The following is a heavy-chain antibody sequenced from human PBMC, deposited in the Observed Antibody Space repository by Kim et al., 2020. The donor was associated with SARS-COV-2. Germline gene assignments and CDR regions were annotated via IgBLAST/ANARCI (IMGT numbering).Heavy chain of an antibody. CDR1: GGSISSGGYY. Sequence: SETLSLTCTVSGGSISSGGYYWSWIRQHPGKGLEWIGYIYYSGSTYYNPSLKSRVTISVDTSKNQFSLKLSSVTAADTAVYYCASSDNDAFDIWGQGTMVTVSS. CDR3: ASSDNDAFDI. J-gene: IGHJ3*02. V-gene: IGHV4-31*03. D-gene: IGHD1-20*01. CDR2: IYYSGST.